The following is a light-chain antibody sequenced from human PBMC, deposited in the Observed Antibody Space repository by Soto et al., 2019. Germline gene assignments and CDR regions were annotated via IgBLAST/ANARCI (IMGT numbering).Light chain of an antibody. Sequence: IVMTQSPATLSVSPGEGVTLSCRASQSVRSHLAWYQQKPGQPPRLPIYGASTRATGIPARFSGSGFGTEFTLTISSLQSEDFAVYYCQQYKNWPLFGQGTRLEIK. V-gene: IGKV3-15*01. J-gene: IGKJ5*01. CDR3: QQYKNWPL. CDR1: QSVRSH. CDR2: GAS.